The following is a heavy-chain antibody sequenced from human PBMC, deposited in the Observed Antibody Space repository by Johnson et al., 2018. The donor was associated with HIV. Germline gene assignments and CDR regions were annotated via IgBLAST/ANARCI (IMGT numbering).Heavy chain of an antibody. CDR1: GFTISTFW. J-gene: IGHJ3*02. Sequence: VQLVESGGALVQPGGSLRLSCEVSGFTISTFWMHWVRQVPGKGLMWVSRISGDGSSSSYADSVKGRFTISRDNAKNMLNLKLNSLRVEDTAIYYCARAQLLADDAFNNWGQGTMVTVSS. D-gene: IGHD6-6*01. V-gene: IGHV3-74*02. CDR3: ARAQLLADDAFNN. CDR2: ISGDGSSS.